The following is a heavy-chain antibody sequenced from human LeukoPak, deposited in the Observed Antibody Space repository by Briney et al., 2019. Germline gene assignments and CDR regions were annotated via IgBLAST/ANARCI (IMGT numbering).Heavy chain of an antibody. V-gene: IGHV4-30-4*01. CDR2: IFYSGST. CDR3: ARTLPGGLFDS. J-gene: IGHJ4*02. CDR1: GGSISSGDYY. D-gene: IGHD3-16*01. Sequence: PSQTLSLTCTVSGGSISSGDYYWSWIRQPPGKGLEWIGYIFYSGSTNYNPSLKSRVTMSLDTSKNQFSLKLNSVTAADTAVDSCARTLPGGLFDSWGQGTLVTVSS.